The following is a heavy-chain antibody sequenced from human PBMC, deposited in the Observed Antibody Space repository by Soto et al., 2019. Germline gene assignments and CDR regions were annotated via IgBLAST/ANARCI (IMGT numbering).Heavy chain of an antibody. V-gene: IGHV4-31*03. Sequence: QVQLQESGPGLVKPSQTLSLTCTVSGGSISSGGYYWSWIRQHPGKGLEWIGYIYYSGRTYYNPSLNSRFSIAVDSTESHFSLTLSSVTAADTSVHYFARGSFSSRSTWSDSWGRGTLITVYS. J-gene: IGHJ5*01. CDR2: IYYSGRT. CDR3: ARGSFSSRSTWSDS. CDR1: GGSISSGGYY. D-gene: IGHD6-6*01.